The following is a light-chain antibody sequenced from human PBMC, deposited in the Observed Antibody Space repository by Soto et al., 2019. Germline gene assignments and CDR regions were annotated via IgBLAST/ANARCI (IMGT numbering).Light chain of an antibody. V-gene: IGLV2-14*03. CDR3: CSYTTTSSYV. CDR1: SSDVGSYKY. J-gene: IGLJ1*01. CDR2: DVS. Sequence: QYALTQPASVSGSPGQSITISCTGSSSDVGSYKYVSWYQQHPGKAPKVMIYDVSNRPSGVSSRFSGSKSGNTASLTISGLQAEDEADYYCCSYTTTSSYVFGSGTKVTVL.